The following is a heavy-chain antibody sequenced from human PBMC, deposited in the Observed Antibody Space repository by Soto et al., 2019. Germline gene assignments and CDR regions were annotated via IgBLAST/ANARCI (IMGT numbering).Heavy chain of an antibody. Sequence: QVQLVESGGGVIQHGRSLRLSCTASGFTFSNYGMHWVRQAPGKGLEWVSVIWYDGSDKYYADSVKGRFTISRDNSKNTLYLQMNGLRTEDTAVYYSATDQGIYWGQGTLVTVSS. V-gene: IGHV3-33*01. D-gene: IGHD6-13*01. J-gene: IGHJ4*02. CDR3: ATDQGIY. CDR2: IWYDGSDK. CDR1: GFTFSNYG.